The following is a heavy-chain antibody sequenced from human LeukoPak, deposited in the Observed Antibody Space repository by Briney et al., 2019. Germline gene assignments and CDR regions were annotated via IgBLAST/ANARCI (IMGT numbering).Heavy chain of an antibody. CDR1: GGSISSYY. Sequence: SETLSLTXTVSGGSISSYYWSWIRQPPGKGLEWIGYIYYSGSTNYNPSLKSRVTISVDTSKNQFSLKLSSMTAADTAVYYCARSTYYDFWSGYHLGNFDYWGQGTLVTVSS. J-gene: IGHJ4*02. V-gene: IGHV4-59*01. D-gene: IGHD3-3*01. CDR3: ARSTYYDFWSGYHLGNFDY. CDR2: IYYSGST.